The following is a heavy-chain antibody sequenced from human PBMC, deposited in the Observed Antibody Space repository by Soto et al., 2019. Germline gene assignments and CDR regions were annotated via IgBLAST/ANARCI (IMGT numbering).Heavy chain of an antibody. CDR3: ARGGGTPGLYGTIPGNWFDP. J-gene: IGHJ5*02. CDR1: GGSISSGGYY. CDR2: IYYSGST. Sequence: QVQPQESGPGLVKPSQTLSLTCTVSGGSISSGGYYWSWIRQHPGKGLEWIGYIYYSGSTYYNPSLQSRVTISVDTSKNQFSLKLSSVTAADTAVYYCARGGGTPGLYGTIPGNWFDPWGQGTLVTVSS. V-gene: IGHV4-31*03. D-gene: IGHD3-10*01.